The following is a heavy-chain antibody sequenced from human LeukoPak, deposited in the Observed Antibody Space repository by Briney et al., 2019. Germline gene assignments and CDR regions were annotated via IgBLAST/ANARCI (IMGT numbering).Heavy chain of an antibody. CDR3: AKATGRSGYYPHYYYMDV. J-gene: IGHJ6*03. Sequence: GGSLRLSCAASGFTFSSYAMSWVRQAPGKGLEWVSAISGSGGSTYYADSVKGRFTISRDDSKNTLYLQMNSLRAEDTAVYYCAKATGRSGYYPHYYYMDVWGKGTTVTVSS. V-gene: IGHV3-23*01. CDR1: GFTFSSYA. CDR2: ISGSGGST. D-gene: IGHD3-22*01.